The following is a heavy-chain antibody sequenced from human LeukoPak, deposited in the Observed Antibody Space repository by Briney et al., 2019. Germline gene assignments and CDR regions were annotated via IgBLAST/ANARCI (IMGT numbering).Heavy chain of an antibody. CDR1: GGSISSHY. J-gene: IGHJ3*02. D-gene: IGHD3-22*01. CDR2: THTSGST. V-gene: IGHV4-4*09. Sequence: PSETLSLTCTVSGGSISSHYWSWIRQPPGKGLEWIGHTHTSGSTNFNPSLKSRVTISIDTSRTQFSLKLSSVTAADTAVYYCARQERGYDGSGYSYDAFDIWGQGTMVTVFS. CDR3: ARQERGYDGSGYSYDAFDI.